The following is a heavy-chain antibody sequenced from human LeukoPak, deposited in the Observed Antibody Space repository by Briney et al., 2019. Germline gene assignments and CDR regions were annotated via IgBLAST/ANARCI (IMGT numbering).Heavy chain of an antibody. Sequence: PGGSLRLSCEASGFTFSSFWMTWLRQAPGKGLEWVANIKQDRSEENYMDSVKGRFTISRDNAKNPVYLQMSSLRAEDTAVYYCARGTVFGNYWGQGTLVTVSS. CDR2: IKQDRSEE. CDR1: GFTFSSFW. V-gene: IGHV3-7*01. J-gene: IGHJ4*02. D-gene: IGHD3-3*01. CDR3: ARGTVFGNY.